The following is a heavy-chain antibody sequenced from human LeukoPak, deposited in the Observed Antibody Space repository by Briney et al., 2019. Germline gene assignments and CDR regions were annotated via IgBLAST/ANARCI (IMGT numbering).Heavy chain of an antibody. V-gene: IGHV6-1*01. Sequence: SPTLSLTCAISGDSVSSNSAPWGWIRQSPSRGLEWLGKTYYRSGWYNDYALSVTSRITINPDPSQNHVSMNLNSVPPQDSALSLCSRELACGPADYGGRGTLVTVPT. CDR3: SRELACGPADY. CDR2: TYYRSGWYN. CDR1: GDSVSSNSAP. J-gene: IGHJ4*02. D-gene: IGHD2-2*01.